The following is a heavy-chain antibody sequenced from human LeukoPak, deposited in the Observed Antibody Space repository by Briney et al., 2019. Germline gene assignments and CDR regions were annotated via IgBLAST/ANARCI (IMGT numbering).Heavy chain of an antibody. J-gene: IGHJ4*02. CDR3: AREMARVCDY. CDR2: ISAYNGNT. Sequence: GESLKISCKASGYTFTSYGISWVRQAPGQGPEWMGWISAYNGNTNYAQKLQGRVTMTTDTSTSTAYMELRSLRSDDTAVYYCAREMARVCDYWGQGTLVTVSS. CDR1: GYTFTSYG. D-gene: IGHD5-24*01. V-gene: IGHV1-18*01.